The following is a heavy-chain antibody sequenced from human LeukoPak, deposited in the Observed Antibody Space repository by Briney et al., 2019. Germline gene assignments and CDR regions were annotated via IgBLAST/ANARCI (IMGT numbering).Heavy chain of an antibody. CDR1: GYTFTSYD. CDR2: IIPMFGTA. CDR3: ARDRYYDFWSGSHYFDY. Sequence: SVKVSCKASGYTFTSYDINWVRQAPGQGLEWMGGIIPMFGTANYAQKFQGRVTITADKSTSTAYMELSSLRSEDTAVYYCARDRYYDFWSGSHYFDYWGQGTLVTVSS. V-gene: IGHV1-69*06. D-gene: IGHD3-3*01. J-gene: IGHJ4*02.